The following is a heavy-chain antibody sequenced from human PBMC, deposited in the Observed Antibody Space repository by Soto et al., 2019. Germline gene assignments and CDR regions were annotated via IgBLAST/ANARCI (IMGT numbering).Heavy chain of an antibody. V-gene: IGHV4-34*01. CDR2: INHSGST. CDR1: GGSFSGYY. J-gene: IGHJ6*03. Sequence: PSETLSLTCAVYGGSFSGYYWSWIRQPPGKGLEWIGEINHSGSTNYHPSLKSRVTISVDTSKNQFSLKLSSVTAADTAVCSCARGGALQLVLLQYLPVLRFLECLYYYYYYCMDVWDKGTTVTVSS. CDR3: ARGGALQLVLLQYLPVLRFLECLYYYYYYCMDV. D-gene: IGHD3-3*01.